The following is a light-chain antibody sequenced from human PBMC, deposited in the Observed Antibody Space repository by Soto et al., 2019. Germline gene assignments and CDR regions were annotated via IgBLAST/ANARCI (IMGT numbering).Light chain of an antibody. V-gene: IGKV3-15*01. CDR3: QQRNSWPIT. CDR1: QSVSSN. J-gene: IGKJ5*01. CDR2: GTS. Sequence: EIVMTQSPATLSVSPGGRATLSCRASQSVSSNLAWYQQKPGQSPRLLIYGTSTRATGIPARFSGSGFGTDFSLTTNNLEPEDFAVYYCQQRNSWPITFGQGTRLEIK.